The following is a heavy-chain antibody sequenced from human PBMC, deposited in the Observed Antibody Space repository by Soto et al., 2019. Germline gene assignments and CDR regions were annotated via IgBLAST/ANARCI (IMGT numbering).Heavy chain of an antibody. J-gene: IGHJ6*02. CDR2: FNAYNGTT. V-gene: IGHV1-18*01. Sequence: QVHLVQSGAGVKNPGASLKVSCKAPGYSFTRNAIAWARRPPGQGLEWMGWFNAYNGTTNYAQNLQGRLTLTTDTSTTTAYMELRSLRSNDTAIYYCAMVDVYVTPSPQDVWGQGTTVTVSS. CDR1: GYSFTRNA. D-gene: IGHD3-16*01. CDR3: AMVDVYVTPSPQDV.